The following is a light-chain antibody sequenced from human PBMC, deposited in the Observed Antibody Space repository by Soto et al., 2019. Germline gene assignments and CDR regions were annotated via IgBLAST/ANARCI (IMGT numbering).Light chain of an antibody. J-gene: IGKJ1*01. CDR1: QGISSY. CDR2: AAS. V-gene: IGKV1-8*01. CDR3: QQYYSYPRT. Sequence: IQMTQSPSSLSASVGDRVTITCRASQGISSYLAWYKQKQGKAPKXXIYAASTLQSGVPSRFRGSGSGTDFTLTISCLKSEDFETYYCQQYYSYPRTFGQGTKVDIK.